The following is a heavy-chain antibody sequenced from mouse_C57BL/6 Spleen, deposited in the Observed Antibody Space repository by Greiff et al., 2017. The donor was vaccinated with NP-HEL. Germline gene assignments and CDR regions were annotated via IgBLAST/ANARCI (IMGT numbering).Heavy chain of an antibody. Sequence: VQLQQSGPELVKPGASVKISCKASGYSFTSYYIHWVKQRPGQGLEWIGWIYPGSGNTKYNEKFKGKATLTADTSSSTAYMQLSSLTSEDSAVYYCARNPGSSPYWYFDVWGTGTTVTVSS. CDR2: IYPGSGNT. V-gene: IGHV1-66*01. CDR1: GYSFTSYY. CDR3: ARNPGSSPYWYFDV. D-gene: IGHD1-1*01. J-gene: IGHJ1*03.